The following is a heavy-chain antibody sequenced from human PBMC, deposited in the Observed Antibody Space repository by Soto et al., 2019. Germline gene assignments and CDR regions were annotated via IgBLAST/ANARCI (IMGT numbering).Heavy chain of an antibody. CDR3: ARVSGWYHLDY. Sequence: QVQLVQSGAEEKKPGASVKVSCKASGYTFTSYAMHWVRQAPGRRLEWMGRINAGNGNTKYSQKFQGRVTITRDTSASTAYMELSSLRSEDTAVYYCARVSGWYHLDYWGQGTLVTVSS. V-gene: IGHV1-3*05. J-gene: IGHJ4*02. D-gene: IGHD6-19*01. CDR2: INAGNGNT. CDR1: GYTFTSYA.